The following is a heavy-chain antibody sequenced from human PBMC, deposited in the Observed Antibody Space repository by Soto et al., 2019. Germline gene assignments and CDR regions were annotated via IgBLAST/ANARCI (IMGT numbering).Heavy chain of an antibody. CDR3: ARDRYYYDSSGFHDAFDI. D-gene: IGHD3-22*01. CDR2: IIPIFGTA. CDR1: GGTFSSYA. V-gene: IGHV1-69*13. J-gene: IGHJ3*02. Sequence: SVKVSCKASGGTFSSYAISWVRQAPGQGLEWMGGIIPIFGTANYAQKFQGRVTITADESASTAYMELSSLRSEDTAVYYCARDRYYYDSSGFHDAFDIWGQGTMVTVSS.